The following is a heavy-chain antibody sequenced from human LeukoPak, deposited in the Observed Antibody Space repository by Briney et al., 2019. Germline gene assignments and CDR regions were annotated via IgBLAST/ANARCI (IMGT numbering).Heavy chain of an antibody. CDR3: ARVWGMDGFLDY. CDR2: IYYSGST. CDR1: GGSISSSSYY. Sequence: SETLSLTCTVSGGSISSSSYYWGWIRQPPGKGLEWIGSIYYSGSTYYNPSLKSRVTISVDTSKNQFSLKLSSVTAADTAVYYCARVWGMDGFLDYWGQGTLVTVSS. D-gene: IGHD3-16*01. J-gene: IGHJ4*02. V-gene: IGHV4-39*07.